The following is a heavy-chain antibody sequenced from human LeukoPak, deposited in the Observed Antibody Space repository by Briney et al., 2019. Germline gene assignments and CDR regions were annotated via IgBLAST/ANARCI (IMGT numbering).Heavy chain of an antibody. Sequence: GESLQISCKGSGYSFTSYWIGWVRQMPGKGLEWMGIIYPGDSDTRYSPSFQGQVTISADKSISTAYLQWSSLKASNTAMYYCARQIGYSSSWYDGTKYYFDYWGQGTLVTVSS. J-gene: IGHJ4*02. V-gene: IGHV5-51*01. CDR2: IYPGDSDT. D-gene: IGHD6-13*01. CDR1: GYSFTSYW. CDR3: ARQIGYSSSWYDGTKYYFDY.